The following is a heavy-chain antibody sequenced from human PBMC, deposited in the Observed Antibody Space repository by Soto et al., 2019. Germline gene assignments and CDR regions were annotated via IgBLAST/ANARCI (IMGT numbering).Heavy chain of an antibody. D-gene: IGHD6-19*01. Sequence: EVQLLESGGGLVQPGGSLRLSCAASGFTFSTYAMNWVRQAPGKGLEWVSGISGSGDSTYYADSVKGRFTVSRDNSMNPLNLQMNSVRGEDTAVFRCAKERSSGWSFDYWGQGTLVTVSP. CDR1: GFTFSTYA. CDR2: ISGSGDST. V-gene: IGHV3-23*01. J-gene: IGHJ4*02. CDR3: AKERSSGWSFDY.